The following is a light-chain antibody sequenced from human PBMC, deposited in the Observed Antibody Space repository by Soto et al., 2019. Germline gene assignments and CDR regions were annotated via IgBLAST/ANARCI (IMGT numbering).Light chain of an antibody. Sequence: IGLTQSPATLSLYPGERATLSCRASPSISDTLAWYQQKPGQAPRLLIHGASTRAPGFPARFSGSGSGTDFTLTISSLQSEDFAVYYCQQYNNWPWTFGQGSK. J-gene: IGKJ1*01. CDR3: QQYNNWPWT. CDR1: PSISDT. V-gene: IGKV3-15*01. CDR2: GAS.